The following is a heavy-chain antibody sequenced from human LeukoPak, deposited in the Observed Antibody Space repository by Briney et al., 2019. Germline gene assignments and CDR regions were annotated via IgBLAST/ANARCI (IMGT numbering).Heavy chain of an antibody. D-gene: IGHD1-14*01. CDR3: AREGNPEGAFDI. J-gene: IGHJ3*02. CDR1: GFTFSSYS. CDR2: ISSSSSYI. Sequence: GGSLRLSCAASGFTFSSYSMNWVRQAPGKGLEWVSSISSSSSYIYYADSVKGRFTISRDNAKNSLYLQMNRLRAEDTAVYYCAREGNPEGAFDIWGQGTMVTVSS. V-gene: IGHV3-21*01.